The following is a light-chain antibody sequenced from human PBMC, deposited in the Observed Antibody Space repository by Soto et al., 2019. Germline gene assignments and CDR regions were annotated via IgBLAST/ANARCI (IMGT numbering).Light chain of an antibody. V-gene: IGKV1-5*01. CDR3: QKYNSYPYT. CDR2: DAS. CDR1: QSISSW. J-gene: IGKJ2*01. Sequence: DIQMTQSPSTLSASLGERVTITCRASQSISSWLAWYQQKPGKAPKLLIYDASSLESGVPSRFSGSGSGTEFTLTISSLQPDDFATYYCQKYNSYPYTFGQGTKLEIK.